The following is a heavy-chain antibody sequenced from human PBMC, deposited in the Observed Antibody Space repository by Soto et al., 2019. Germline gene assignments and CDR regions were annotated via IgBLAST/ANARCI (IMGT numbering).Heavy chain of an antibody. J-gene: IGHJ3*02. CDR1: GFTCSSYA. CDR3: AKCMTTVTTFPFDI. CDR2: ISGSGGGT. V-gene: IGHV3-23*01. Sequence: EVHLLESGGGLVQPGVSLRLSCAASGFTCSSYAMSWVRQAPGKGLGWVSAISGSGGGTYYADSVKGRFTISRDNSENTLYLQMNSLRAEDTAVYYCAKCMTTVTTFPFDIWGQGTMVTVSS. D-gene: IGHD4-17*01.